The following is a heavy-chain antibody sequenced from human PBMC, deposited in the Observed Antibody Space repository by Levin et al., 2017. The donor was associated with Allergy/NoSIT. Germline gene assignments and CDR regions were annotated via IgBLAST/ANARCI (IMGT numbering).Heavy chain of an antibody. CDR3: AKVTTTRWFGDGFEC. CDR2: ISSDGSEQ. D-gene: IGHD3-10*01. J-gene: IGHJ4*01. V-gene: IGHV3-30*18. Sequence: PGGSLRLSCAASRFTFRDFGMHWVRQAPGMGLEWVAVISSDGSEQYYAESVKGRFTISRDNSKDTLYLQMNGLRPEDTAVYYCAKVTTTRWFGDGFECWGHGTLVTVSS. CDR1: RFTFRDFG.